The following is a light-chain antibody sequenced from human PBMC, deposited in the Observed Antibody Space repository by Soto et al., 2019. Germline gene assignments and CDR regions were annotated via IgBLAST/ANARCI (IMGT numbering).Light chain of an antibody. V-gene: IGLV2-14*01. CDR1: SSDVGGYDY. CDR3: SSYTSSSTYV. CDR2: DVS. J-gene: IGLJ1*01. Sequence: HSVLTQPASGTGSPGHSIAISCTGTSSDVGGYDYVSWYQQHPGKAPKVMIYDVSNRPSGVSNRFSGSKSDSTASLTISGLQAEDEADYYCSSYTSSSTYVFGTVSEVTVL.